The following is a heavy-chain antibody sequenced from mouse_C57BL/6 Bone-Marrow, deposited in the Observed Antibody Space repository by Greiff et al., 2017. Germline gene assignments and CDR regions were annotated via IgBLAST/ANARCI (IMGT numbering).Heavy chain of an antibody. CDR1: GYSLTNYW. CDR3: ARWITTVVASYFDC. CDR2: IYPGGGYP. J-gene: IGHJ2*01. Sequence: VQLQQSGAELVRPGTSVSMSCKVSGYSLTNYWLGWAKQRPGHGLEWIGDIYPGGGYPNYNETFKGKATLTADTSSSTAYMQFSSQTSEDSTIYYCARWITTVVASYFDCWGQGTTLTVSS. D-gene: IGHD1-1*01. V-gene: IGHV1-63*01.